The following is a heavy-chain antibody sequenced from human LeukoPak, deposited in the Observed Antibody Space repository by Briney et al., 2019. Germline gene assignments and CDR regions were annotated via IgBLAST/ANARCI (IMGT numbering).Heavy chain of an antibody. CDR3: ATVTGP. V-gene: IGHV4-59*01. CDR1: GGSISSYY. Sequence: SETLSLTCTVSGGSISSYYWSWVRQPPGKGLEWIGYIHYTGNTNYNPSLKSRVTMSVDTSKSQLSLKLTSVTAADTAMYYCATVTGPWGQGTLVTVSS. D-gene: IGHD2-8*02. J-gene: IGHJ5*02. CDR2: IHYTGNT.